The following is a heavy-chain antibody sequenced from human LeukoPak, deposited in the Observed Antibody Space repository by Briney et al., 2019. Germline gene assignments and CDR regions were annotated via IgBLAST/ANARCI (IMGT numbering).Heavy chain of an antibody. CDR3: AKEGCSSASCSDYYYYYMDV. CDR2: IKQDGSEK. V-gene: IGHV3-7*03. J-gene: IGHJ6*03. CDR1: GFTFSSYW. D-gene: IGHD2-2*01. Sequence: GGSLRLSCAASGFTFSSYWMSWVRQAPGKGLEWVANIKQDGSEKCYVDSVKGRFTISRDNAKNSLYLQMNSLRAEDMALYYCAKEGCSSASCSDYYYYYMDVWGKGTTVTVSS.